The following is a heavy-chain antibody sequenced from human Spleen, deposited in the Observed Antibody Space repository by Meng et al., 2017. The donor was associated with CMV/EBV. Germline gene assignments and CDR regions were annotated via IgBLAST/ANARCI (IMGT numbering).Heavy chain of an antibody. CDR1: GDFLSSSDW. J-gene: IGHJ5*02. CDR2: IYQSGSI. D-gene: IGHD3-10*01. CDR3: ARGSSDWFDP. Sequence: GSLRLSCAVSGDFLSSSDWWSWVRQPPGKGLEWIGEIYQSGSINYNPSLKSRVTVSVDTSKNQFSLKLSSVTAADTAVYYCARGSSDWFDPWGQGTLVTVSS. V-gene: IGHV4-4*02.